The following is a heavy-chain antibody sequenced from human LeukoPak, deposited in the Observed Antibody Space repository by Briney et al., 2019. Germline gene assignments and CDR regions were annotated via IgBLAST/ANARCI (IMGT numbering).Heavy chain of an antibody. Sequence: SETLSLTCAVSGGSISSGGYSWSWIRQPPGKGLEWIGYIYHSGSTYYNPSLKSRVTISEDTSKNQFSLNLSSVTAADTAVYYCARDVSSGWYNWFDPWGQGTLVTVSS. CDR3: ARDVSSGWYNWFDP. CDR1: GGSISSGGYS. D-gene: IGHD6-19*01. V-gene: IGHV4-30-2*01. CDR2: IYHSGST. J-gene: IGHJ5*02.